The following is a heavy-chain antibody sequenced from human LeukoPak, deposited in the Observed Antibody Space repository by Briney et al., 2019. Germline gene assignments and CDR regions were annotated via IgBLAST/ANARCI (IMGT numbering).Heavy chain of an antibody. Sequence: PGGSLRLSCAASGFTFSSYGMHWVRQAPGKGLEWVAFIRYDGSNKYYADSVKGRFTISRDNSKNTLYLQMNSLRAEDTAVYYCAKDAPRYSSIQTGGHWFDPWGQGTLVTVSS. CDR3: AKDAPRYSSIQTGGHWFDP. V-gene: IGHV3-30*02. CDR1: GFTFSSYG. D-gene: IGHD6-13*01. CDR2: IRYDGSNK. J-gene: IGHJ5*02.